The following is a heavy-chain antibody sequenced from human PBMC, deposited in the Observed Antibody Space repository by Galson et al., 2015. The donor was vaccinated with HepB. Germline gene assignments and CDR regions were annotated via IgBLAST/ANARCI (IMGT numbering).Heavy chain of an antibody. D-gene: IGHD2-8*01. V-gene: IGHV3-49*03. Sequence: SLRLSCAASGFTFRDYPMSWFRQAPGKGLEWVGFIRSNAYGGATEYAPSVNDRFTISGDDSKSVVYLQVDSLKTEDTAVYYCARSGTYGTFAYWGQGTLVTVSS. CDR2: IRSNAYGGAT. CDR1: GFTFRDYP. CDR3: ARSGTYGTFAY. J-gene: IGHJ4*02.